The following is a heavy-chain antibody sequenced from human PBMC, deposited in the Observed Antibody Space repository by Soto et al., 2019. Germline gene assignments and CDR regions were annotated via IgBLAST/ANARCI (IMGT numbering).Heavy chain of an antibody. D-gene: IGHD4-17*01. V-gene: IGHV4-31*03. CDR1: GGSISSGGYY. CDR2: IYFSGST. Sequence: QVQLQESGPGLVKPSQTLSLTCTVSGGSISSGGYYWSWIRQHPGKALEWIGYIYFSGSTYYNPYLKGRVTISVDTYKNQFSLKLSSVTAADTAVYYCARSPHIQLRSYPSDYLGQGTLVTVSS. J-gene: IGHJ4*02. CDR3: ARSPHIQLRSYPSDY.